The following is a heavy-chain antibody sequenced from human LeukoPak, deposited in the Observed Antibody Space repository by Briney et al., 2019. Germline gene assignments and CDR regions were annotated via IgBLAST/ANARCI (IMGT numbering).Heavy chain of an antibody. D-gene: IGHD3-16*01. CDR3: ATYTHWVAGDV. CDR2: ISSSSSYI. J-gene: IGHJ6*02. V-gene: IGHV3-21*01. CDR1: GFTYSSFS. Sequence: GGSLRLSCAASGFTYSSFSMNWVRQAPGKGLEWVSSISSSSSYIYYADSVKGRFTISRDNARNSLYLQMSSLRPEDTAVYYCATYTHWVAGDVWGQGTTVTVSS.